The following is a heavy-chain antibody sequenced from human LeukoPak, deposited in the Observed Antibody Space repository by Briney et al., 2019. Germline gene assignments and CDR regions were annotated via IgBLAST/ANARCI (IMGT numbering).Heavy chain of an antibody. CDR3: AKRWGMPTYYYDSSGYYYYDY. J-gene: IGHJ4*02. D-gene: IGHD3-22*01. CDR2: ISGSGGST. V-gene: IGHV3-23*01. Sequence: GGPLRLSCAASVFTFSSYAMSWVRKATGEGLEWVSTISGSGGSTYYADSVKGRFTISRDNCKNTLYLQMNSLRAEDTAVFYCAKRWGMPTYYYDSSGYYYYDYWGQGTLVTVSS. CDR1: VFTFSSYA.